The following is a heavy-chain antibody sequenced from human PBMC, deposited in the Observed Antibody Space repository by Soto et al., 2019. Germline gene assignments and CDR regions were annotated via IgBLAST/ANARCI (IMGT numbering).Heavy chain of an antibody. CDR3: TTGSVEGV. CDR2: IKRKIDGEAT. D-gene: IGHD2-15*01. J-gene: IGHJ6*02. Sequence: EVQLVESGGGLVKPGGSLRLSCAASGFSFSNAWMNWVRQAPGKGLEWVGRIKRKIDGEATDYAAPVKGRITVSRDDSKSALDLHMNSLKGDNTAVYYCTTGSVEGVWGQGTTVTVSS. V-gene: IGHV3-15*07. CDR1: GFSFSNAW.